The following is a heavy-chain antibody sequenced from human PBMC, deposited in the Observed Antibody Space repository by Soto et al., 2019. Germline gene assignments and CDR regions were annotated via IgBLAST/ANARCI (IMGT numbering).Heavy chain of an antibody. V-gene: IGHV3-53*01. J-gene: IGHJ3*02. CDR2: IYRGGDT. Sequence: WGSLRFSCAFCGFTVSYKYMDWVRQAPGKGLEWVSVIYRGGDTFYADSVKGRFTISRDNSKNTLYLQMNSLRAEDTAVYYCARGMYGSGSYHIGDAFDMWGPGTMVTVSS. D-gene: IGHD3-10*01. CDR1: GFTVSYKY. CDR3: ARGMYGSGSYHIGDAFDM.